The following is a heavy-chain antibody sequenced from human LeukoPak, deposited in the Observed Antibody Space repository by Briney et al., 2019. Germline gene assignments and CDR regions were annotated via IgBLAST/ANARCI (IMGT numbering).Heavy chain of an antibody. Sequence: PSETLSLTCTVSGGSISGSSYYWGWIRQPPGKGLEWIGSIYYSGSTYYNPSLKSRVTISVDTSKNQFSLKLSSVTAADTAVYYCARDYCSGGSCVWFDPWGPGTLVTVSS. CDR1: GGSISGSSYY. CDR3: ARDYCSGGSCVWFDP. CDR2: IYYSGST. V-gene: IGHV4-39*07. D-gene: IGHD2-15*01. J-gene: IGHJ5*02.